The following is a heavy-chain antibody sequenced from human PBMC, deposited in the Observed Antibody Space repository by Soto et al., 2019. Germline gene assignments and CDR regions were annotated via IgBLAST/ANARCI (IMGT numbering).Heavy chain of an antibody. CDR1: GFTFTTYA. V-gene: IGHV3-23*01. CDR3: AKEALTVAGNNFDS. D-gene: IGHD6-19*01. Sequence: EIELLESGGGLVQPGGSLRLSCAASGFTFTTYAMGWVRQAPGKGLEWVSSISGSGAGTFYADSVKGRFTISRDNAKKMVYLQRNGLRADDTAVYYCAKEALTVAGNNFDSWGQGTLVTVSS. CDR2: ISGSGAGT. J-gene: IGHJ4*02.